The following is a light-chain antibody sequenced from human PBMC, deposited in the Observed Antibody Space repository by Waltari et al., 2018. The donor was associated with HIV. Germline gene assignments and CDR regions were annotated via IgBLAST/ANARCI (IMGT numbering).Light chain of an antibody. Sequence: QSALTQPASVSGSPGQSITNSCTGTSSDVGGYNYVSWYQQHPGKAPKLMIYDVSNRQSGVSNRFSGSKSGNTASLTIAGLQAEDEADYYCSSYTSSSALYVVFGGGTKLTVL. CDR3: SSYTSSSALYVV. V-gene: IGLV2-14*03. CDR1: SSDVGGYNY. CDR2: DVS. J-gene: IGLJ2*01.